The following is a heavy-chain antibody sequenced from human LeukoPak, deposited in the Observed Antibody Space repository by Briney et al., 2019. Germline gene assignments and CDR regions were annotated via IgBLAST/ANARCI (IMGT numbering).Heavy chain of an antibody. D-gene: IGHD6-6*01. J-gene: IGHJ4*02. V-gene: IGHV3-15*01. CDR2: IKGNNDGGTT. CDR3: CKVVRGKNFFEN. Sequence: PGGSLRLSCVASGFTLNNAWMSWVRQAPGKGLEWVGHIKGNNDGGTTDHAPPGKGRFTISRDDSKNTLSLQMNSLKTEDTAVYYCCKVVRGKNFFENWGQGTLVAVSS. CDR1: GFTLNNAW.